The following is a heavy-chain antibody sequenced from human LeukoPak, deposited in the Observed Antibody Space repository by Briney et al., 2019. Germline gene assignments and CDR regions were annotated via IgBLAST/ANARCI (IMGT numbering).Heavy chain of an antibody. D-gene: IGHD2-2*01. J-gene: IGHJ4*02. Sequence: GESLKISCQGSGYSFTSYWIGWVRQMPGKGLEWMGIIYPDDSDTRYSPSFQGQVTISADKSISTAYLQWSSLKASDTAMYYCARSQLLSPYYFDYWGQGTLVTVSS. CDR3: ARSQLLSPYYFDY. CDR1: GYSFTSYW. V-gene: IGHV5-51*01. CDR2: IYPDDSDT.